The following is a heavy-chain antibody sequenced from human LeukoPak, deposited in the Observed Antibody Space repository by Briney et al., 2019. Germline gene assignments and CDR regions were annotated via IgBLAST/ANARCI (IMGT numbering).Heavy chain of an antibody. CDR1: GGSISSSSYY. V-gene: IGHV4-39*01. CDR3: ASRALRKNSSGWYY. D-gene: IGHD6-19*01. J-gene: IGHJ4*02. CDR2: IYYSGST. Sequence: SETLSLTCTVSGGSISSSSYYWGWIRQPPGKGLEWIGSIYYSGSTYYNPSLKSRVTISVDTSKNQFSLKLSSVTAADTAVYYCASRALRKNSSGWYYWGQGTLVTVSS.